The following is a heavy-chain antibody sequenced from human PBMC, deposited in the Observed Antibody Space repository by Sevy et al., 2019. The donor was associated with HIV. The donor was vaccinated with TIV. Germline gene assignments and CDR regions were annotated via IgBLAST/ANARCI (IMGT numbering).Heavy chain of an antibody. V-gene: IGHV3-23*01. J-gene: IGHJ4*02. CDR2: LSFGCGEI. CDR1: GFTFSKYS. CDR3: AREGCTKPHDY. D-gene: IGHD2-8*01. Sequence: GGSLRLSCAASGFTFSKYSMSWVRQPPGKGLGWVSTLSFGCGEINYADSVKGRFTISRANSKSSVYLQMNNLGPEDTAVYYCAREGCTKPHDYWGQGTLVTVSS.